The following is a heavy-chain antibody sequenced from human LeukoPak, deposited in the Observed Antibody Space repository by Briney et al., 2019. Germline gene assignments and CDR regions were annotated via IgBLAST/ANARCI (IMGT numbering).Heavy chain of an antibody. CDR3: ARQTWIELWHFDY. CDR2: IYYSGST. CDR1: GDTIGSSSYY. V-gene: IGHV4-39*01. J-gene: IGHJ4*02. D-gene: IGHD5-18*01. Sequence: SETLSLTCTVSGDTIGSSSYYWAWIRQPPGKGLEWIGSIYYSGSTYYTPSLKSRVTISIETSKNKFSLKVSSVTAADTAVYYCARQTWIELWHFDYWGQGALVTVSS.